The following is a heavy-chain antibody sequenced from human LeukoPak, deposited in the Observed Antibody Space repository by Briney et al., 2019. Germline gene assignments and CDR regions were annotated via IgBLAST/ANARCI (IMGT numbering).Heavy chain of an antibody. V-gene: IGHV4-34*01. D-gene: IGHD2-2*01. CDR3: ERGLSLVRYCSSPRCYPLFDY. Sequence: SETLSLTCAVYGVSFSGYYWSWIRQPPGKGLEWIGEINHSGSTNYNPSLKSRVTISVDTSKNQFSLKLSSVTAADTAVYYCERGLSLVRYCSSPRCYPLFDYWGQGTLVTVSS. J-gene: IGHJ4*02. CDR1: GVSFSGYY. CDR2: INHSGST.